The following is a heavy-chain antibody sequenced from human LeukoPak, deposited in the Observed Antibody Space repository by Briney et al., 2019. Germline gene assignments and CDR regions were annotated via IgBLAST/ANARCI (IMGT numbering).Heavy chain of an antibody. CDR1: GFAFSNFG. CDR3: VREDTAMPPNAFDV. V-gene: IGHV3-33*01. CDR2: MWYDGSDQ. D-gene: IGHD5-18*01. J-gene: IGHJ3*01. Sequence: SGGSLRLSCVASGFAFSNFGMHWVRQAPGKGLEWLAVMWYDGSDQSYADSVKGRFTISRDNSKNTLFLQMDSLRAEDTAVYYCVREDTAMPPNAFDVWGQGTMVTVSS.